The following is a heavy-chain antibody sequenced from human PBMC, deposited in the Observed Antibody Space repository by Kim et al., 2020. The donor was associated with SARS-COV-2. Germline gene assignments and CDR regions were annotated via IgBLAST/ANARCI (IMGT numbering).Heavy chain of an antibody. D-gene: IGHD5-12*01. Sequence: GESLKISCKGSGYSFTSYWIGWVRQMPGKGLEWMGIIYPGDSDTRYSPSFQGQVTISADKSISTAYLQWSSLKASDTAMYYCARFANSGEDYYYYYGMDVWGQGTTVTVSS. V-gene: IGHV5-51*01. CDR2: IYPGDSDT. J-gene: IGHJ6*02. CDR1: GYSFTSYW. CDR3: ARFANSGEDYYYYYGMDV.